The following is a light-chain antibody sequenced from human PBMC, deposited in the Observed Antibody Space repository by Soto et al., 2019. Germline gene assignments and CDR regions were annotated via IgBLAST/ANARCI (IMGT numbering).Light chain of an antibody. Sequence: QSVLTQPASVSGSAGQSITISCTGTSSDVGGYNYVSWYQQHPGKAPKLMIYEVSDRPSGVSDRFSGSKSGNTASLTISGLQAEDEADYYCSSHTSTSTPYVFGTGTKVTVL. CDR2: EVS. J-gene: IGLJ1*01. CDR1: SSDVGGYNY. CDR3: SSHTSTSTPYV. V-gene: IGLV2-14*01.